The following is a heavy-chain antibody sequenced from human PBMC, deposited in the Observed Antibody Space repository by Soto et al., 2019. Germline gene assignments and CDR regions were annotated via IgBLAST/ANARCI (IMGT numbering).Heavy chain of an antibody. D-gene: IGHD3-3*01. CDR2: ISGSGGST. Sequence: PGGSLRLSCAASGFTFSSYAMSWVRQAPGKGLEWVSAISGSGGSTYYADSVKGRFTISRDNSKNTLYLQMNSLRAEDTAVYYCAKAQHYDFWSGYSLRPYYYGMDVWGQGTTVTVSS. CDR3: AKAQHYDFWSGYSLRPYYYGMDV. CDR1: GFTFSSYA. V-gene: IGHV3-23*01. J-gene: IGHJ6*02.